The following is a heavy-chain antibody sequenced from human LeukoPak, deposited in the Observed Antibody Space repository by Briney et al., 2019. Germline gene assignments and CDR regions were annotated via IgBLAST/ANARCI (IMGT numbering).Heavy chain of an antibody. CDR1: GGSISSYY. J-gene: IGHJ5*02. CDR2: IYYSGST. D-gene: IGHD3-9*01. CDR3: ARGPAYYDMLSPFDP. Sequence: SETLSLTCTVSGGSISSYYWSWIRQPPGKGLEWIGYIYYSGSTNYNPSLKSRVTISVDTSKNQFSLKLSSVTAADTAVYYCARGPAYYDMLSPFDPWGQGTLVTVSS. V-gene: IGHV4-59*01.